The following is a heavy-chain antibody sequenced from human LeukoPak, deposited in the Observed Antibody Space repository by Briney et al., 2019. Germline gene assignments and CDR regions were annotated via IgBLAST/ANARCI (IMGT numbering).Heavy chain of an antibody. J-gene: IGHJ4*02. CDR3: ARDSMVRGVGPFDY. CDR2: ISSSGSTI. V-gene: IGHV3-48*03. CDR1: GFTFSSYE. D-gene: IGHD3-10*01. Sequence: GGSLRLTCAASGFTFSSYEMNWVRQAPGKGLEWVSYISSSGSTIYYAASVKGRFTSSRDNTKNSLYLQMDSLRAEDTAVYYCARDSMVRGVGPFDYWGQGTLVTGSS.